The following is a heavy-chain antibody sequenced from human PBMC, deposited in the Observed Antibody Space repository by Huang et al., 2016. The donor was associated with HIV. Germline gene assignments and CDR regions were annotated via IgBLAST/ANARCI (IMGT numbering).Heavy chain of an antibody. CDR2: INLSGST. CDR1: GGSFSAYY. D-gene: IGHD3-9*01. CDR3: ARGAVRYFDRGGTRYYGMDV. J-gene: IGHJ6*02. V-gene: IGHV4-34*01. Sequence: QVQLQQWGAGLLKPSETLSLTCAVYGGSFSAYYWSWIRQPPGKGLEWIGEINLSGSTKYNPSLKSRVIISVDTSKNQFSLKLSSVTAADTAVYYCARGAVRYFDRGGTRYYGMDVWGQGTTVTVSS.